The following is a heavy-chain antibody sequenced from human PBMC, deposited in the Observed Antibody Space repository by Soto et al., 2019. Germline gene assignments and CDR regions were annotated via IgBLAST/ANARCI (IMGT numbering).Heavy chain of an antibody. V-gene: IGHV4-38-2*01. CDR2: IYYGGTT. CDR1: VEPMTGGYY. CDR3: ARGWYYFDV. J-gene: IGHJ4*02. D-gene: IGHD2-15*01. Sequence: SETLSLTCDVSVEPMTGGYYWGWIRQSPGKGLEWIGSIYYGGTTYYNPSLRSRLAISIDTSKNQFSLRLSSVTAADTALYYCARGWYYFDVWGQGSLVTVSS.